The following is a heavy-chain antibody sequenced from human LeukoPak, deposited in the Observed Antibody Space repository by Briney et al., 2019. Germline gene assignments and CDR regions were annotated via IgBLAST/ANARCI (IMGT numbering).Heavy chain of an antibody. CDR1: GGSVSSSSYY. Sequence: SETLSLTCTVSGGSVSSSSYYWGWIRQPPGKGLEWIGSIYYTGSTYYSPSLKSRVTISLDTSKNQFSLKLSSVTAADTAVYYCAKSLYGSGSYYNWFDPWGQGTLVTVSS. J-gene: IGHJ5*02. CDR2: IYYTGST. D-gene: IGHD3-10*01. CDR3: AKSLYGSGSYYNWFDP. V-gene: IGHV4-39*07.